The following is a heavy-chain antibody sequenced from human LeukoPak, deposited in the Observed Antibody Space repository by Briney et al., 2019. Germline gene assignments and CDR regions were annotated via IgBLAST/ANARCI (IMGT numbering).Heavy chain of an antibody. CDR1: GYTFTSYD. D-gene: IGHD3-22*01. V-gene: IGHV1-8*01. Sequence: ASVKVSCKASGYTFTSYDINWVRQATGQGLEWMGWMNPNSGNTGYAQKFQGRVTMTRNTSISTAYMELSSLRSDDTAVYYCARDYDSSGYTYNWFDPWGQGTLVTVSS. J-gene: IGHJ5*02. CDR2: MNPNSGNT. CDR3: ARDYDSSGYTYNWFDP.